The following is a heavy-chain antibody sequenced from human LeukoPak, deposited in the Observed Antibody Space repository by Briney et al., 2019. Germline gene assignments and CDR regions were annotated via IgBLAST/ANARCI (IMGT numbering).Heavy chain of an antibody. CDR1: GGTFSSYA. D-gene: IGHD3-10*01. J-gene: IGHJ6*02. CDR2: IIPIFGTA. V-gene: IGHV1-69*13. CDR3: ARSRTMVRGVIKNYGMDV. Sequence: GASVKVSCKASGGTFSSYAISWVRQAPGQGLEWMGGIIPIFGTANYAQKFQGRDTITADESTSTAYMELSSLRSEDTAVYYCARSRTMVRGVIKNYGMDVWGQGTTVTVSS.